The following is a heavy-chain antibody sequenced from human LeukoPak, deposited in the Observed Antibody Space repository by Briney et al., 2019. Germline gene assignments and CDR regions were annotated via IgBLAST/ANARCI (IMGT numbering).Heavy chain of an antibody. Sequence: ASVKVSCKASGYTFTGYGISWVRQAPGQGLEWMGWISAYNGNTNYAQKLQGRVTMTTDTSTSTAYMELRSLRSDDTAVYYCARDDDYVWGSYKSYSAVACDYWGQGTLVTVSS. V-gene: IGHV1-18*01. CDR1: GYTFTGYG. D-gene: IGHD3-16*01. CDR3: ARDDDYVWGSYKSYSAVACDY. CDR2: ISAYNGNT. J-gene: IGHJ4*02.